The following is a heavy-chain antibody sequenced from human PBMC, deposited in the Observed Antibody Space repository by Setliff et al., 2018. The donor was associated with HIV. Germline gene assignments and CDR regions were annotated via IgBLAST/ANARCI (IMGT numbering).Heavy chain of an antibody. CDR1: GYTFTGYY. CDR3: ARDLVAVANTFYYYYIDV. D-gene: IGHD6-19*01. CDR2: INPNSGGT. Sequence: ASVKVSCKASGYTFTGYYMHWVRQAPGQGLEWMGWINPNSGGTNYAQNFRGRVTMTRDTSISTAYMELSRLRSDDTAVYYCARDLVAVANTFYYYYIDVWGKGTTVTVS. J-gene: IGHJ6*03. V-gene: IGHV1-2*02.